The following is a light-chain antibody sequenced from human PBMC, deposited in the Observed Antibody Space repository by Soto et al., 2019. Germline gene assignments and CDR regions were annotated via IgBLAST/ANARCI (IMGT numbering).Light chain of an antibody. CDR1: QSLSSD. CDR3: QQRTIWPPLT. V-gene: IGKV3-11*01. CDR2: DAS. J-gene: IGKJ4*01. Sequence: EIVFTHSPATLSLSPGEISTFSCRASQSLSSDVVWYQQKPGQAPRLLLYDASNRATGVPARFSGSGSGTDFTLTISSLEPEEFAVYYCQQRTIWPPLTFGGGTKVEIK.